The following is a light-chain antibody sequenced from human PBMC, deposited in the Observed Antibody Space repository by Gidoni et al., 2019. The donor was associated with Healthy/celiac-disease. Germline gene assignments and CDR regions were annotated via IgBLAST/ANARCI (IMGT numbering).Light chain of an antibody. Sequence: EIVLTQSPGTLSLSPGERATLSCRASQSVRSSYLAWYQQKPGQAPRLLIYGASSRGTGIPDRFSGSGSGTDFILTISRLEPEDFAVYYCQQYGNSPFTFXPXTKVDIK. CDR1: QSVRSSY. CDR3: QQYGNSPFT. J-gene: IGKJ3*01. CDR2: GAS. V-gene: IGKV3-20*01.